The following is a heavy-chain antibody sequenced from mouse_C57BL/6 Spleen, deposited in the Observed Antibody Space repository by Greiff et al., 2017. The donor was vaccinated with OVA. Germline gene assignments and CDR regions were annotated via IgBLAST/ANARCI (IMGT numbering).Heavy chain of an antibody. J-gene: IGHJ2*01. Sequence: VQLQQSGAELVRPGTSVKVSCKASGYAFTNYLIEWVKQRPGQGLEWIGVINPGSGGTNYNEKFKGKATLTADKSSSTAYMQLSSLTSEDSAVYFCATGYGNYFDYWGQGTTLTVSS. CDR2: INPGSGGT. CDR1: GYAFTNYL. V-gene: IGHV1-54*01. D-gene: IGHD2-10*02. CDR3: ATGYGNYFDY.